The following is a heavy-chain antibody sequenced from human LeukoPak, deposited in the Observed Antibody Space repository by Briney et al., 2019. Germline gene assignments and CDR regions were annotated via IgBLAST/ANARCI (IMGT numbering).Heavy chain of an antibody. D-gene: IGHD3-22*01. V-gene: IGHV3-23*01. CDR3: AKFITMIVVGVGVLAFDI. J-gene: IGHJ3*02. CDR1: GFTFSSYA. CDR2: ISGSGGST. Sequence: GGSLRLSCAASGFTFSSYAMSWVRQAPGRGLEWVSAISGSGGSTYYADSVKGRFTISRDNSKNTLYLQMNSLRAEDTAVYYCAKFITMIVVGVGVLAFDIWGQGTMVTVSS.